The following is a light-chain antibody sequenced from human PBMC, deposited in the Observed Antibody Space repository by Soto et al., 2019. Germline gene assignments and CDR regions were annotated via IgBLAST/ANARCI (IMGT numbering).Light chain of an antibody. CDR2: DAS. J-gene: IGKJ5*01. CDR3: QQYGTSEII. V-gene: IGKV3-15*01. CDR1: ENVYGN. Sequence: EIVMTQSPVTLSVSPGEGASLSCRASENVYGNVAWYQQKPGQAPRLLIYDASTRATDIPARFSGSGSGTEFTLTISSLQSSDFAVFFCQQYGTSEIIFGQGTRLEI.